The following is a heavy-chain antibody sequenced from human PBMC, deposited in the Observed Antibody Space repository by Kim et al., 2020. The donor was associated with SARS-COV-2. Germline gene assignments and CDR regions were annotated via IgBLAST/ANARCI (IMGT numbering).Heavy chain of an antibody. J-gene: IGHJ2*01. V-gene: IGHV3-21*01. CDR1: GFTFSSYN. D-gene: IGHD6-13*01. CDR3: ARRIGAADATVGYFDV. CDR2: ISSSSSYI. Sequence: GGSLRLSCAASGFTFSSYNMNWVRQAPGKGLEWVASISSSSSYIYYADSLKGRFTISRDNAQHSLYLKMNSLRAEATAVYYCARRIGAADATVGYFDVW.